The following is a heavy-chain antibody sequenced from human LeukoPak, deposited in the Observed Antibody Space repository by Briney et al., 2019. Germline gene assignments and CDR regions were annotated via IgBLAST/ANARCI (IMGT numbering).Heavy chain of an antibody. CDR3: ARGAPPDL. CDR1: GFSFSTYG. Sequence: GGSLRLSCAASGFSFSTYGMHWVRQAPGKGLEWVAAISYDGTNKYYADPVEGRFTISRDDSKNTLYLQMNSLRPEDTAVFYCARGAPPDLWGQGTMVTVSS. J-gene: IGHJ3*01. V-gene: IGHV3-30*19. CDR2: ISYDGTNK.